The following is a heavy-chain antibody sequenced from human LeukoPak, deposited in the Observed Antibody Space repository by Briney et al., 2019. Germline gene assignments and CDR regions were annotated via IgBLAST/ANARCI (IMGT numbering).Heavy chain of an antibody. J-gene: IGHJ4*02. V-gene: IGHV1-46*01. CDR1: GYTFTSYY. D-gene: IGHD1-26*01. CDR3: ARETALYSGSYQGLDY. CDR2: INPSGGST. Sequence: ASVKVSCKASGYTFTSYYMHWVRQAPGQGLEWMGIINPSGGSTSYAQKFQGRVTMTRDMFTSTVYMELSSLRSEDTAVYYCARETALYSGSYQGLDYWGQGTLVTVSS.